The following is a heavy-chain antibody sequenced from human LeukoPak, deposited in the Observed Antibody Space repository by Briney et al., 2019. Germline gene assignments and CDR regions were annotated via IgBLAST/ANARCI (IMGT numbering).Heavy chain of an antibody. CDR2: INSDGSST. Sequence: GGSLRLSCAASGFTFSSYWMHWVRQAPGKGLVWVSRINSDGSSTSYADSVKGRFTISRDNAKNTLYLQMNSLRAEDTAVYYCARDGSSIVGTNCFDYWGQGTLVTVSS. D-gene: IGHD1-26*01. V-gene: IGHV3-74*01. CDR3: ARDGSSIVGTNCFDY. CDR1: GFTFSSYW. J-gene: IGHJ4*02.